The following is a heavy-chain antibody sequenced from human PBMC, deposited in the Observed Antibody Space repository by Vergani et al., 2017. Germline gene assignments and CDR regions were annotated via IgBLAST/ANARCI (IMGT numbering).Heavy chain of an antibody. Sequence: QVQLVQSGAEVKKPGASVKVSCKASVYTFTSYGISWVRPAPGQGLEWMGWISAYNGNTNYAQKLQGRVTMTTDTSTSTAYMELRSLRSDDTAAYYCARSSYYDSSGTFDAFDIWGQGTMVTVSS. V-gene: IGHV1-18*04. J-gene: IGHJ3*02. CDR2: ISAYNGNT. CDR3: ARSSYYDSSGTFDAFDI. D-gene: IGHD3-22*01. CDR1: VYTFTSYG.